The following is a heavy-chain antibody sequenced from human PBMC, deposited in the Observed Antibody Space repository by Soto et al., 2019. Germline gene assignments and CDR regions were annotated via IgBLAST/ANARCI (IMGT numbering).Heavy chain of an antibody. CDR3: EILRYFGEGMGFDP. CDR1: GYTFTNYA. D-gene: IGHD3-9*01. Sequence: QVQLVQSGAEVKKPGASVKVSCKASGYTFTNYAMHWVRQAPGQRLEWMGWINAGNGNAKYSQKFQGRVTITRDTSASTDYMELSSLRSEDTAVYSCEILRYFGEGMGFDPWGQGPLVTVSS. J-gene: IGHJ5*02. CDR2: INAGNGNA. V-gene: IGHV1-3*01.